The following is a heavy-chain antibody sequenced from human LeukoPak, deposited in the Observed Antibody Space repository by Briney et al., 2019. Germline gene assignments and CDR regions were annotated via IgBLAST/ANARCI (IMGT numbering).Heavy chain of an antibody. CDR2: IYYSGST. J-gene: IGHJ4*02. D-gene: IGHD3-3*01. V-gene: IGHV4-39*01. Sequence: SKTLSLTCTVSGGSISSSSYYWGWIRQPPGKGLEWIGSIYYSGSTYYNPSLKSRVTISVDTSKNQFSLKLSSVTAADTAVYYCASGPGIFGVVITTYFDYWGQGTLVTVSS. CDR1: GGSISSSSYY. CDR3: ASGPGIFGVVITTYFDY.